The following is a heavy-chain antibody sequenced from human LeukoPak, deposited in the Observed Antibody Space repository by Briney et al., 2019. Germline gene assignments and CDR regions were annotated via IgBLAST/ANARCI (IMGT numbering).Heavy chain of an antibody. CDR1: GYTFSSYA. D-gene: IGHD4-17*01. CDR3: ARSNNDGDYLGVGFDY. J-gene: IGHJ4*02. Sequence: ASVKVSCKASGYTFSSYAMNWVRQAPGQGLEWMGWINTNTGNPTYAQGFTGRFVFSLDTSVSSAYLQISSLQAEDTAVYYCARSNNDGDYLGVGFDYWGQGTLVTVSS. V-gene: IGHV7-4-1*02. CDR2: INTNTGNP.